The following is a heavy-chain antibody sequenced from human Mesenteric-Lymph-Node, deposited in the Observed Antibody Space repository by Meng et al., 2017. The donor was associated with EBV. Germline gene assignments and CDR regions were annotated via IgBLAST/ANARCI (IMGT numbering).Heavy chain of an antibody. CDR2: TYYRSKWYN. CDR1: GDSVSNTNVA. V-gene: IGHV6-1*01. Sequence: QVQLQQLGPGLVKPSQTLSLTCAISGDSVSNTNVAWNWIRQSPSRGLEWLGRTYYRSKWYNEYAQSVKGRITINPDTSKSEFSLQLNSVTPDDTAVYYCSRESWRAFDYWGQGTLVTVSS. J-gene: IGHJ4*02. CDR3: SRESWRAFDY.